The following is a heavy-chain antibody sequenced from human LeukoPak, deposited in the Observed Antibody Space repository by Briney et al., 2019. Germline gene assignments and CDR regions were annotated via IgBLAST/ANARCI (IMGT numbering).Heavy chain of an antibody. CDR2: ISAYNGNT. CDR3: SRAEGYDFWSGYPPYYYYYMDV. D-gene: IGHD3-3*01. J-gene: IGHJ6*03. Sequence: GASVKVSCKASGGTFSSYAISWVRQAPGQGLEWMGWISAYNGNTNYAQKLQGRVTMTTDTSTSTAYMELRSLRSDDTAVYDCSRAEGYDFWSGYPPYYYYYMDVWGKGTTVTVSS. CDR1: GGTFSSYA. V-gene: IGHV1-18*01.